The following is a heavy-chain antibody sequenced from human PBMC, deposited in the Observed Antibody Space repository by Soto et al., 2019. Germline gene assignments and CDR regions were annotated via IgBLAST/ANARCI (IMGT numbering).Heavy chain of an antibody. D-gene: IGHD6-6*01. V-gene: IGHV1-3*01. J-gene: IGHJ6*02. Sequence: GSSVKVSCKASGYTFTSYAMHWVRQAPGQRLEWMGWINAGDGNTKYSQKFQGRVTITRDTSTSTAYMELSSLRFEDTAVYYCARDRPTSSIRARDYYYAMDVWGQGTTVTVSS. CDR3: ARDRPTSSIRARDYYYAMDV. CDR1: GYTFTSYA. CDR2: INAGDGNT.